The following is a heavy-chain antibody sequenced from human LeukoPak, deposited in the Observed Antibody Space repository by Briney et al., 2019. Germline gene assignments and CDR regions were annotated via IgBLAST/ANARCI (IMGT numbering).Heavy chain of an antibody. J-gene: IGHJ6*02. V-gene: IGHV1-18*01. CDR2: ISAYNGNT. CDR1: GYTFTSYG. CDR3: ARGGYTETYYDFWSGYVNYYYGMDV. Sequence: ASVKVSCKASGYTFTSYGISWVRQAPGQGLEWMGWISAYNGNTNYAQKLQGRVTMTTDTSTSTAYMELRSLRSDDTAVYYCARGGYTETYYDFWSGYVNYYYGMDVWGQGTTVTVSS. D-gene: IGHD3-3*01.